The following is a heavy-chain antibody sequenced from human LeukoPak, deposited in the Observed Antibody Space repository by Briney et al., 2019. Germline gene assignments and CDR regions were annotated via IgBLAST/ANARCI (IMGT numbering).Heavy chain of an antibody. CDR1: GFTFSGSA. CDR3: SHYDSSGYYRDT. V-gene: IGHV3-73*01. D-gene: IGHD3-22*01. CDR2: IRSKANSYAT. Sequence: GGSLRLSCAASGFTFSGSAMHWVRQASGKGLEWVGRIRSKANSYATAYAASVKGRFTISRDDSKNTAYLQMNSLKTEDTAVYYCSHYDSSGYYRDTWGQGTLVTVSS. J-gene: IGHJ4*02.